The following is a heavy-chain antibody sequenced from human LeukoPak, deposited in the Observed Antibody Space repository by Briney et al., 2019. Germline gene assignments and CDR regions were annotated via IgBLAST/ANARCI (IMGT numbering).Heavy chain of an antibody. D-gene: IGHD6-13*01. CDR2: ISSSSNYI. CDR1: GSTFSSYN. J-gene: IGHJ4*02. V-gene: IGHV3-21*01. CDR3: ARAGSSWYYFDY. Sequence: GGSLRLSCAASGSTFSSYNMNWVRQAPGKGLEWVSSISSSSNYIYYADSVKGRFTISRDNAKNSLYLQMNSLRAEDTAVYYCARAGSSWYYFDYWGQGTLVTVSS.